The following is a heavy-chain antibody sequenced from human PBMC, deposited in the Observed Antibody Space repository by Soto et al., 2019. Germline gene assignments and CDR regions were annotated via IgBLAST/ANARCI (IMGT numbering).Heavy chain of an antibody. CDR3: ARDLRPRGGYNPNWFDP. V-gene: IGHV3-48*02. Sequence: GGSLSLSCAASGFTFSSYNMNWVRQAPGKGLEWVSYISSSSNTIYYVDFVKGRFTISRDNAKNSLYLQMNSLRDEDTAVFYCARDLRPRGGYNPNWFDPWGQGMLVTVSS. CDR2: ISSSSNTI. CDR1: GFTFSSYN. D-gene: IGHD5-12*01. J-gene: IGHJ5*02.